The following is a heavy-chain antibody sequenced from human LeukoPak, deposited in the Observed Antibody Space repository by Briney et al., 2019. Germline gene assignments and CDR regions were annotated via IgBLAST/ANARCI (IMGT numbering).Heavy chain of an antibody. CDR1: GFTFSSYW. CDR2: IKQNGSEK. J-gene: IGHJ4*02. Sequence: GGSLRLSCAASGFTFSSYWMSWVRQAPGKGLEWVANIKQNGSEKYYVDSVKGRFTISRDNAKNSLYLQMNSLRAEDTAVYYCARELYDFWSGYSEYFDYWGQGTLVTVSS. V-gene: IGHV3-7*01. D-gene: IGHD3-3*01. CDR3: ARELYDFWSGYSEYFDY.